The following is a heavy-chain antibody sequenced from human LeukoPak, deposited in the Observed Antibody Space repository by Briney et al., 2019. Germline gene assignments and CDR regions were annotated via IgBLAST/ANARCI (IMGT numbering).Heavy chain of an antibody. J-gene: IGHJ4*02. D-gene: IGHD6-13*01. CDR3: AKTGSSSWYYFDY. Sequence: GGSLRLSCAASGFTFSSYAMSWVRQAPWKGLEWVSAISGSGGSTYYADSVKGRFTISRDNSKNTLYLQMISLRAEDTAVYYCAKTGSSSWYYFDYWGQGTLVTVSS. CDR1: GFTFSSYA. V-gene: IGHV3-23*01. CDR2: ISGSGGST.